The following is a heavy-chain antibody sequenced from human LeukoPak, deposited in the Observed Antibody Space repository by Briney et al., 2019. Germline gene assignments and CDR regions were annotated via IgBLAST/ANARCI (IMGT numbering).Heavy chain of an antibody. CDR1: GFNFSSYE. CDR3: ARDAGYSSGWYGKYFDY. J-gene: IGHJ4*02. V-gene: IGHV3-48*03. CDR2: ISSSGSTI. D-gene: IGHD6-19*01. Sequence: QPGGSLRLFCAASGFNFSSYEMNWVRQAPGKRLEWVSYISSSGSTIYYADSVKGRFTISRDNAKNSMYLQMNSLRAEDTAVYYCARDAGYSSGWYGKYFDYWGQGTLVTVSS.